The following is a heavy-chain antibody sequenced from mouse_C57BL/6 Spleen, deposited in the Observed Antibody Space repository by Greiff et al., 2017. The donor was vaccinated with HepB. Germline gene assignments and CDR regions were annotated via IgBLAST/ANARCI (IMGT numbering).Heavy chain of an antibody. J-gene: IGHJ2*01. CDR2: ISSGGSYT. CDR1: GFTFSSYG. V-gene: IGHV5-6*01. CDR3: ARGDYVDY. Sequence: EVQLVESGGDLVKPGGSLKLSCAASGFTFSSYGMSWVRQTPDKRLEWVATISSGGSYTYYPDSVKGRFTIARDNAKNTLYLQMSSLESEDTAMYYCARGDYVDYWGQGTTLTVSS.